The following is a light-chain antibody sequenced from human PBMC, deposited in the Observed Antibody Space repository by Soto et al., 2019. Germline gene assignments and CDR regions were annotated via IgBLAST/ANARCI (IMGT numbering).Light chain of an antibody. CDR3: QQYGSSPTWT. V-gene: IGKV3-20*01. CDR1: QSVSRNY. CDR2: GAS. J-gene: IGKJ1*01. Sequence: ESVLTQSPGTLSLSPGESATLSCRASQSVSRNYLAWYEQKPGQAPRLPIYGASTRAAGIPDRFSGSGSGTDFTLTISRLEPQDSAVYYCQQYGSSPTWTFGQGTKVDIK.